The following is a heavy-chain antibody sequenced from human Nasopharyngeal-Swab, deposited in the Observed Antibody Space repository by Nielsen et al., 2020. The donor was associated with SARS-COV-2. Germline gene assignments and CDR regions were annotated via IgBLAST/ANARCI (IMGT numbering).Heavy chain of an antibody. CDR2: ISKSSSTV. CDR3: AREGSFVAPDTFDR. CDR1: GFTFSNYN. V-gene: IGHV3-48*02. D-gene: IGHD5-12*01. J-gene: IGHJ4*02. Sequence: GESLKISCAASGFTFSNYNMHWVRQAPGKGLEWILYISKSSSTVYYADSVKGRITISRDNAKSSLYLQMNRLTNEDTAVYYCAREGSFVAPDTFDRWGQGTLVTVSS.